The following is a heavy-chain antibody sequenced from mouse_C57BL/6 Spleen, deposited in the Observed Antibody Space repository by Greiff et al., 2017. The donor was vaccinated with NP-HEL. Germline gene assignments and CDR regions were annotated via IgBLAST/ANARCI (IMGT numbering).Heavy chain of an antibody. J-gene: IGHJ4*01. D-gene: IGHD1-1*01. V-gene: IGHV1-82*01. CDR1: GYAFSSSW. CDR3: AFYYDGSSPHAMDY. CDR2: IYPGDGDT. Sequence: VQLQQSGPELVKPGASVKISCKASGYAFSSSWMNWVKQRPGKGLEWIGRIYPGDGDTNYNGKFKGKATLNADKSSSTAYMQLSILTSEDSAVYFCAFYYDGSSPHAMDYWGQGTSVTVSS.